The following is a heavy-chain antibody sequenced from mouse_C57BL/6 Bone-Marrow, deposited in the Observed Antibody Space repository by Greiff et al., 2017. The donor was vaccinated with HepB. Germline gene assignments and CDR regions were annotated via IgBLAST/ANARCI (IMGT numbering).Heavy chain of an antibody. J-gene: IGHJ3*01. CDR1: GYTFTDYY. V-gene: IGHV1-19*01. Sequence: EVQLQESGPVLVKPGASVKMSCKASGYTFTDYYMNWVKQSHGKSLEWIGVINPYNGGTSYNQKFKGKATLTVDKSSSTAYMELNSLTSEDSAVYYCARGTIIYDWFAYWGQGTLVTVSA. CDR2: INPYNGGT. D-gene: IGHD2-3*01. CDR3: ARGTIIYDWFAY.